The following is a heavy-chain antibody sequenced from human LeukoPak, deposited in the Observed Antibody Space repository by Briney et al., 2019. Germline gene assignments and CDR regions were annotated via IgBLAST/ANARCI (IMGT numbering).Heavy chain of an antibody. D-gene: IGHD5-18*01. V-gene: IGHV3-23*01. Sequence: GALRLSCAASGFTFSDYYMSWVRQAPGKGLEWVSAISGSGGSTYYADSVKGRFTISRDNSKNTLYLQMNSLRAEDTAVYYCAKDVRGGGYGYWGQGTLVTVSS. CDR2: ISGSGGST. CDR1: GFTFSDYY. J-gene: IGHJ4*02. CDR3: AKDVRGGGYGY.